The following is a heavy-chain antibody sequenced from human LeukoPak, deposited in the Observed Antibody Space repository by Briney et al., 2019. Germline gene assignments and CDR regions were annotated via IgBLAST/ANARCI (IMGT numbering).Heavy chain of an antibody. CDR2: ISGSGGTT. J-gene: IGHJ4*02. CDR1: GFTFSSNA. CDR3: AKQVCSSTSCYFDY. D-gene: IGHD2-2*01. Sequence: GGSLRLSCAASGFTFSSNAMSWVRQAPGKGLDWVSSISGSGGTTNYADSVKGRFTISRDNSKNTLYLQMSSLRAEDTAVYYCAKQVCSSTSCYFDYWGQGTLVTVSS. V-gene: IGHV3-23*01.